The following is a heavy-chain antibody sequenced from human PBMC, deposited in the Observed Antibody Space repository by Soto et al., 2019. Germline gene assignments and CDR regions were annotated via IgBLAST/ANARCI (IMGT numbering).Heavy chain of an antibody. CDR1: GFSLSTSGVG. CDR2: IYWDDDK. D-gene: IGHD2-15*01. V-gene: IGHV2-5*02. Sequence: QITLKESGPTLVKPTQTLTLTCTFSGFSLSTSGVGVGWIRQPPGKALEWLALIYWDDDKRYSPSLKSRLTITKDTSKNQVVLTMTNMDPVDTATYYCAHRLNCSGGSCYSDKLASFDPWGQGTLVTVSS. CDR3: AHRLNCSGGSCYSDKLASFDP. J-gene: IGHJ5*02.